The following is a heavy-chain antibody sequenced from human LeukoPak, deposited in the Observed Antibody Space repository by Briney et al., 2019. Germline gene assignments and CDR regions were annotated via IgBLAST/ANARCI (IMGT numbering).Heavy chain of an antibody. CDR3: ARQEWSQRPCFDY. V-gene: IGHV4-39*01. Sequence: SETLSLTCTVSGGSISSSSYYWGWIRQPPGKGLEWIGSIYYSGSTYYNPSLKSRVTISVDTSKNQFSLKLSSVTAADTAVYYCARQEWSQRPCFDYWGQGTLVTVSS. J-gene: IGHJ4*02. CDR1: GGSISSSSYY. D-gene: IGHD3-3*01. CDR2: IYYSGST.